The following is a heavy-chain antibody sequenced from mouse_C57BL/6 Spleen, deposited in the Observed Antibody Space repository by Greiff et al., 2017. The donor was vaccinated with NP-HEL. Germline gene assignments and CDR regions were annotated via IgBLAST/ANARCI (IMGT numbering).Heavy chain of an antibody. Sequence: QVQLQQSGAELVRPGASVTLSCKASGYTFTDYEMHWVKQTPVHGLEWIGAIDPETGGTAYNQKFKGKAILTADKSSSTAYMELRSLTSEDSAVYYCTRPLYYYGSSYFAYWGQGTLVTVSA. CDR1: GYTFTDYE. J-gene: IGHJ3*01. CDR2: IDPETGGT. D-gene: IGHD1-1*01. CDR3: TRPLYYYGSSYFAY. V-gene: IGHV1-15*01.